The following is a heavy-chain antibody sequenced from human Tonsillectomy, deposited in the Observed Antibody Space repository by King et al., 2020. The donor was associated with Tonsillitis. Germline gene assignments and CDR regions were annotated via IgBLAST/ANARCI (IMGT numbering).Heavy chain of an antibody. D-gene: IGHD3-22*01. V-gene: IGHV5-51*01. CDR2: IYPGDSDT. Sequence: VQLVESGAEVKKPGESLKISCKGSGYSFTSYWIGWVRQMPGKGLEWMGIIYPGDSDTRYSPSFQGQVTISAEKSISTAYLQWSSLKASDTAMYYCARLRPYYYDSSGEAGWFDPWGQGTLVTVSS. CDR3: ARLRPYYYDSSGEAGWFDP. J-gene: IGHJ5*02. CDR1: GYSFTSYW.